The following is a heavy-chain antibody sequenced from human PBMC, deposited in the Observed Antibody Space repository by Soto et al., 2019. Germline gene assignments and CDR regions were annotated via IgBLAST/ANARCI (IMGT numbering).Heavy chain of an antibody. CDR1: GGSISSCGYF. J-gene: IGHJ4*02. Sequence: SETLSLTCAVSGGSISSCGYFWSWIRQPPGKGLEWIGYIYHSGSTYYNPSLKSRVSISVDTSKNQFSLKLSSVTAADTAVYYCARGSGYSGSSYWDYWGQGTLVTVSS. D-gene: IGHD5-12*01. V-gene: IGHV4-30-2*01. CDR2: IYHSGST. CDR3: ARGSGYSGSSYWDY.